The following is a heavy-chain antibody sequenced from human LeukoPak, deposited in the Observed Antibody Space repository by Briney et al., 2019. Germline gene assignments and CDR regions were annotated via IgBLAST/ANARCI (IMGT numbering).Heavy chain of an antibody. CDR3: TTAAGIYYGMDV. CDR1: GFTFSNAW. J-gene: IGHJ6*02. CDR2: IKSKTDGGTT. D-gene: IGHD6-13*01. Sequence: GGSLRLSCAASGFTFSNAWMSWVRQAPGKGLEWVGRIKSKTDGGTTDYAAPVKGRFTISRDDPKNTLYLQMNSLKTEDTAVYYCTTAAGIYYGMDVWGQGTTVTVSS. V-gene: IGHV3-15*01.